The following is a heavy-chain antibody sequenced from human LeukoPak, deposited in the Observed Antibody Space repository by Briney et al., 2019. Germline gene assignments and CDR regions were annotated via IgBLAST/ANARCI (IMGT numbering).Heavy chain of an antibody. J-gene: IGHJ3*02. CDR3: AKVWFGELFGAFDI. D-gene: IGHD3-10*01. V-gene: IGHV3-23*01. CDR2: ISGSGSST. CDR1: GFTFSSCA. Sequence: GGSLRLSCAASGFTFSSCAMTWVRQAPGKGLEWVSGISGSGSSTYYADSVKGRFTISRDNSKNTLYLQMNSLRAEDTAVYYCAKVWFGELFGAFDIWGQGTMVTVSS.